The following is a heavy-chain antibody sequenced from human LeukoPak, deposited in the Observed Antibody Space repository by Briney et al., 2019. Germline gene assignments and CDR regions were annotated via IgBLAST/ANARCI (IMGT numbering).Heavy chain of an antibody. J-gene: IGHJ3*02. CDR3: ARGRFDGEYYYDSSGYDAFDI. CDR2: ISAYNGNT. D-gene: IGHD3-22*01. CDR1: GYTFTSYG. V-gene: IGHV1-18*01. Sequence: GSSVKVSCKASGYTFTSYGISWVRQAPGQGLEWMGWISAYNGNTNYAQKLQGRVTMTTDTSTSTAYMELRSLRSDDTAVYYCARGRFDGEYYYDSSGYDAFDIWGQGTMVTVSS.